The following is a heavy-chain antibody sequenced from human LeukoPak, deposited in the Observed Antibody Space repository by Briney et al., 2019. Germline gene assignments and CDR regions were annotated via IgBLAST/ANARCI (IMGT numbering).Heavy chain of an antibody. V-gene: IGHV1-18*01. Sequence: ASVKVSCKASGYTFTSYGINWVRQAPGQGLEWMGWISAYNDNTNYAQKLQGRVTMTTDTSTSTAYMELRSLRSDDTAVYYCARDLLTELNLYGSGPPWFDPWGQGTLVTVSS. CDR1: GYTFTSYG. D-gene: IGHD3-10*01. CDR2: ISAYNDNT. CDR3: ARDLLTELNLYGSGPPWFDP. J-gene: IGHJ5*02.